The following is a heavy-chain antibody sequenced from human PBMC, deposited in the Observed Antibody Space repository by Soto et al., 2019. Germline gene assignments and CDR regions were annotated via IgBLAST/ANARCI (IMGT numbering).Heavy chain of an antibody. D-gene: IGHD3-22*01. CDR2: INAGTGNT. V-gene: IGHV1-3*01. Sequence: ASVKVSCKASGYTFSSFTMHWVRQAPGQRLEWMGWINAGTGNTKYSRKFQGRVTITRDTSASTAYMELGSLRSEDTAVYYCAREYDSSGYYYVAYWGQGTLVTVSS. J-gene: IGHJ4*02. CDR3: AREYDSSGYYYVAY. CDR1: GYTFSSFT.